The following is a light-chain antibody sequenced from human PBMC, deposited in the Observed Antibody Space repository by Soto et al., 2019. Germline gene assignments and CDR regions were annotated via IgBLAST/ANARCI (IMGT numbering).Light chain of an antibody. CDR1: QSISSW. Sequence: DIQMTQSPSTLSASVGDRVTITCRASQSISSWLAWYQQKPGKAPKLLIYKASSLESGVPSRFSGSGSGTEFTRTISSLQPDDFATYYCQQYNSYSFTVGEGTELEIK. J-gene: IGKJ2*01. CDR3: QQYNSYSFT. V-gene: IGKV1-5*03. CDR2: KAS.